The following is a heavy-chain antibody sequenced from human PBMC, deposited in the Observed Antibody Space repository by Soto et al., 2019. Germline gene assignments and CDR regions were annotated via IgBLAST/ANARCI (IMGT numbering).Heavy chain of an antibody. J-gene: IGHJ3*02. Sequence: ASVKVSCKASGYTFTSYYMHCVRQAPGQGLEWMGIINPSGGSTSYAQKFQGRVTMTRDTSTSTVYMELSSLRSEDTAVYYCARVGYSYGYSPDAFDIWGQGTMVTVS. V-gene: IGHV1-46*01. CDR3: ARVGYSYGYSPDAFDI. D-gene: IGHD5-18*01. CDR1: GYTFTSYY. CDR2: INPSGGST.